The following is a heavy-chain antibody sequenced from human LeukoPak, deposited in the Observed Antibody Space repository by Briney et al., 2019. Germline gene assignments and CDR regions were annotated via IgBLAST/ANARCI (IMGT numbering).Heavy chain of an antibody. J-gene: IGHJ4*01. Sequence: SGPTLLKPTQTLTLTCTSSGFSLSTSGEGVGWIRQPPGKALEWLALIYWDDDKRYNPSLNSRVTIAKDTSKNQVVLTMTNMDPVDTATYYCAHRPGIVAYGRFFNYWGQATLVTVSS. CDR2: IYWDDDK. D-gene: IGHD2-21*01. CDR1: GFSLSTSGEG. CDR3: AHRPGIVAYGRFFNY. V-gene: IGHV2-5*02.